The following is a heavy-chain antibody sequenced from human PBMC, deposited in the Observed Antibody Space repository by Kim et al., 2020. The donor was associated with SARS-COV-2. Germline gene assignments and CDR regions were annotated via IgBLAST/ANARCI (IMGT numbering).Heavy chain of an antibody. D-gene: IGHD2-2*01. CDR1: GFTFSSYA. Sequence: GGSLRLSCAASGFTFSSYAMSWVRQAPGKGLEWVSAIGGSGGSTYSADSVKGRVTISRDNSKNTLYLQMNSLRADDTAVYYCAKDPLVVVVPAAIWFDPWGQGTLVTVSS. V-gene: IGHV3-23*01. J-gene: IGHJ5*02. CDR2: IGGSGGST. CDR3: AKDPLVVVVPAAIWFDP.